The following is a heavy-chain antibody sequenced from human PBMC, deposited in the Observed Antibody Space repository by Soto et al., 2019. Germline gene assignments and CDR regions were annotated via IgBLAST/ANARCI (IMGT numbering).Heavy chain of an antibody. D-gene: IGHD2-2*01. CDR3: ARGGYCSSTSCYLPVDY. CDR2: TYYRSKWYN. J-gene: IGHJ4*02. V-gene: IGHV6-1*01. CDR1: GDSXSSNSAA. Sequence: PSQTLSLTCAISGDSXSSNSAAWNWIRQSPSRGLEWLGRTYYRSKWYNDYAVSVKSRITINPDTSKNQFSLQLNSVTPEDTAVYYCARGGYCSSTSCYLPVDYWGQGTLVTVSS.